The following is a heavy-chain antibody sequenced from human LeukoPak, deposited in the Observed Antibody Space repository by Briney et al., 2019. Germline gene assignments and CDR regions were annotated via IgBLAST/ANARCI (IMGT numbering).Heavy chain of an antibody. J-gene: IGHJ4*02. CDR2: ISGSGSST. CDR1: GFIFSSYA. CDR3: ASWVDDFWSTKTEDY. Sequence: GGSLRLSCAASGFIFSSYAMSWVRQAPGMGLESVSAISGSGSSTYYADSVKGRFTISRDNSKNTVYLQMNSLRAEDTAVYYCASWVDDFWSTKTEDYWGQGTLVTVSS. V-gene: IGHV3-23*01. D-gene: IGHD3-3*01.